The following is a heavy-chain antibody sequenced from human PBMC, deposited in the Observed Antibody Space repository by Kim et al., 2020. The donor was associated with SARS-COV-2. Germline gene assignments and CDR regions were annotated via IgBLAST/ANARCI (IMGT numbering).Heavy chain of an antibody. CDR2: ICYDGSNK. Sequence: GGSLRLSCAASGFTFSSDGMPWVRQAPGKGLEWVAVICYDGSNKYYADSVKGRFTISSDNSKNTQYLQMNRLRAEDTAFYYCATDQEQLVPVGMDVWGQGTTVTVSS. CDR3: ATDQEQLVPVGMDV. J-gene: IGHJ6*02. V-gene: IGHV3-33*01. D-gene: IGHD6-13*01. CDR1: GFTFSSDG.